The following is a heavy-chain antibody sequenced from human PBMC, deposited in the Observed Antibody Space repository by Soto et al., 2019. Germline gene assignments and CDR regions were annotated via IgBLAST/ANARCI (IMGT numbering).Heavy chain of an antibody. Sequence: GGSLRLSCAASGFTFSSYGMHWVRQAPGKGLEWVAVIWYDGSNKYYADSVKGRFTISRDNSKNTLYLQMNSLRAEDTAVYYCAREKIKQYSYGYFFYWGQGTLVTVSS. V-gene: IGHV3-33*01. CDR2: IWYDGSNK. CDR3: AREKIKQYSYGYFFY. CDR1: GFTFSSYG. J-gene: IGHJ4*02. D-gene: IGHD5-18*01.